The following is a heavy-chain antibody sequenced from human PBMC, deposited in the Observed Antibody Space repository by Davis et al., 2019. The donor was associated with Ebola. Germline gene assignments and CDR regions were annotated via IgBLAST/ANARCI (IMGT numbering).Heavy chain of an antibody. CDR1: GSSFSSYW. Sequence: AFLMISCAASGSSFSSYWMSWLRQAPGKGQEWVAKIKQDGSEKYYVDSVKGRFTISRDNAKNSLYLQMNSLRAEDTAVYYCARVMVGILNVWGQGTTVTVSS. J-gene: IGHJ6*02. CDR2: IKQDGSEK. CDR3: ARVMVGILNV. V-gene: IGHV3-7*03. D-gene: IGHD2-15*01.